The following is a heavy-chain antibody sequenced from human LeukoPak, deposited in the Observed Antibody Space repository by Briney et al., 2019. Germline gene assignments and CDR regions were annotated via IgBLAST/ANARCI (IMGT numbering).Heavy chain of an antibody. J-gene: IGHJ4*02. D-gene: IGHD1-26*01. V-gene: IGHV4-59*08. CDR3: VRHGGSYFIY. Sequence: SETLSLICTVSGGSISRYYWSWIRQPPGKALEWSGYNHSSGNTVHNHSLKSRVTIAVDTSKNQFSLKPSSVTAVDTAIYYCVRHGGSYFIYWGQGTLVTVSS. CDR2: NHSSGNT. CDR1: GGSISRYY.